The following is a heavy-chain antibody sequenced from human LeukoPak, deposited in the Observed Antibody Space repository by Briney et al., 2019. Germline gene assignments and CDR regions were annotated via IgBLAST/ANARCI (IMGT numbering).Heavy chain of an antibody. CDR2: IRYDGSNK. D-gene: IGHD4-17*01. CDR1: GFTFSSYG. CDR3: AKPLHTRDYGGSYYYMDV. Sequence: PGGSLRLSCAASGFTFSSYGMHWVRQAPGKGLEWVAFIRYDGSNKYYADSAKGRFTISRDNSKNTLYLQMNSLRAEDTAVYYCAKPLHTRDYGGSYYYMDVWGKGTTVSISS. V-gene: IGHV3-30*02. J-gene: IGHJ6*03.